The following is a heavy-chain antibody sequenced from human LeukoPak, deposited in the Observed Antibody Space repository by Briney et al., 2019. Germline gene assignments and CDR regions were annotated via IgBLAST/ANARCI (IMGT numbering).Heavy chain of an antibody. V-gene: IGHV3-23*01. J-gene: IGHJ4*02. D-gene: IGHD5-18*01. Sequence: GGSLRLFCAASGFTFSSYAMSWVRQAPGKGLEWVSAISGSGGSTYYADSVKGRFTISRDNSKNTMYLQMNSLRAEDTGVYYCAKDSGWIQFIDWGQGTLVTVSS. CDR2: ISGSGGST. CDR1: GFTFSSYA. CDR3: AKDSGWIQFID.